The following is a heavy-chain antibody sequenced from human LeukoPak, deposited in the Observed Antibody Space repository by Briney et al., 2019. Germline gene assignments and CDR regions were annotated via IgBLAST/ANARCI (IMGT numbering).Heavy chain of an antibody. CDR2: ISSSSSTI. J-gene: IGHJ3*02. Sequence: GGSLRLSCAASGFTFSSYSMNWVRQAPGKGLEWVSYISSSSSTIYYAASVKGRFTISRDNAKNSLYLQMNSLRAEDTAVYYCARDRALELGAFDIWGQGTMVTVSS. CDR3: ARDRALELGAFDI. D-gene: IGHD1-7*01. V-gene: IGHV3-48*01. CDR1: GFTFSSYS.